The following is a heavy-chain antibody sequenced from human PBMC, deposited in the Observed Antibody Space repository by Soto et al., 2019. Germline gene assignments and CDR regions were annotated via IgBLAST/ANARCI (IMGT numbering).Heavy chain of an antibody. CDR1: SYTFINYV. D-gene: IGHD1-26*01. Sequence: QVQLMQSGVEVKNPGASVKVSCKASSYTFINYVITWVRQAPGQGLEWMGWISNYNGNTNYAQNLQGRVIMTTDTSTNTAYMELRSLRSDDTAVYYCAKLLDRAYYGFDVWGQGTTVTVSS. V-gene: IGHV1-18*01. CDR3: AKLLDRAYYGFDV. J-gene: IGHJ6*02. CDR2: ISNYNGNT.